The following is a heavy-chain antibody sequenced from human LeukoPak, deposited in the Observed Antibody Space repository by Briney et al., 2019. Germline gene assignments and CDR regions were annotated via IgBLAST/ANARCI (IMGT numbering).Heavy chain of an antibody. CDR2: IYYSGST. CDR1: GGSISSYY. CDR3: ARDRGIAVAEYYFDY. D-gene: IGHD6-19*01. Sequence: SETLSLTCSVSGGSISSYYWSWIRQPPGKRLEWIGYIYYSGSTNYNPSHKSRVTISVDTSKNQFSLKLSSVTAADTAVYYCARDRGIAVAEYYFDYWGQGTLVTVSS. J-gene: IGHJ4*02. V-gene: IGHV4-59*01.